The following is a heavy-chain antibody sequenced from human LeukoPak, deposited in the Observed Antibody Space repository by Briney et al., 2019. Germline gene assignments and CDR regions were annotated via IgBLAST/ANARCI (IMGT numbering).Heavy chain of an antibody. Sequence: GGSLRPSCAASGFTFSSYGMHWVRQAPGKGLEWVAVISYDGSNKYYADSVKGRFTISRDNSKNTLYLQMNSLRAEDTAVYYCAKDDVLRFLEWSPTFDYWGQGTLVTVSS. CDR1: GFTFSSYG. V-gene: IGHV3-30*18. CDR2: ISYDGSNK. J-gene: IGHJ4*02. CDR3: AKDDVLRFLEWSPTFDY. D-gene: IGHD3-3*01.